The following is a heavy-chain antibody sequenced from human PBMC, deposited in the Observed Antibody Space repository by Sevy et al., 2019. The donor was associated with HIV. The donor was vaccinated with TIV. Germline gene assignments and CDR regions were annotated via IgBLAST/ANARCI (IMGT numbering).Heavy chain of an antibody. D-gene: IGHD5-18*01. J-gene: IGHJ4*02. V-gene: IGHV6-1*01. CDR2: TYYRSKWYN. Sequence: SQTLSLTCAISGDSVSSNSAAWNWIRQSPSRGLEWLGRTYYRSKWYNNYALSVRSRITINLDTSKNQFSLQLNSVTPEDTAVYFCARDTAYLFDYWGQGTLVTVSS. CDR3: ARDTAYLFDY. CDR1: GDSVSSNSAA.